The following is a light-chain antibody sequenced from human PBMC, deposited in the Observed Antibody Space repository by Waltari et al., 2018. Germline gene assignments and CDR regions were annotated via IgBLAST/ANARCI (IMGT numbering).Light chain of an antibody. J-gene: IGLJ1*01. Sequence: QPVLTQPPSSSASPGESARLTCTLPSDINVDTYNLYWYQQKPGSRPRYLLYYYSDSDKGQGSSLPSLFSVSKYSSASSGILLISGLQFEDEADYYCMLWTGNAAVFGTGTKVTVL. CDR3: MLWTGNAAV. CDR1: SDINVDTYN. V-gene: IGLV5-37*01. CDR2: YYSDSDK.